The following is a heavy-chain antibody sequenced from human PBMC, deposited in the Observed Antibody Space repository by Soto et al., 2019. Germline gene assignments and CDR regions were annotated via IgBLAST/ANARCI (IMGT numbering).Heavy chain of an antibody. CDR3: ARDSYCGGDCYPSPAPPYYGMDV. CDR2: IWYDGSNK. D-gene: IGHD2-21*02. V-gene: IGHV3-33*01. J-gene: IGHJ6*02. Sequence: PGGSLRLSCAASGFTFSSYGMHWVRQAPGKGLEWVAVIWYDGSNKYYADSVKGRFTISRDNSKNTLYLQMNSLRAEDTAVYYCARDSYCGGDCYPSPAPPYYGMDVWGQGTTVTVS. CDR1: GFTFSSYG.